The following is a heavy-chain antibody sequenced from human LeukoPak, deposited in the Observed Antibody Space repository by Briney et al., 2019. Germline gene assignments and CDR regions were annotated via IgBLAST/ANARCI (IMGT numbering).Heavy chain of an antibody. Sequence: GGSLRLSCAASGFTFSSYAMSWVRQAPGRGLEWVLGISGRGDSTYYADSVKGRFTISRDNSKNTLYLQMSSLRAEDTAVYYCAKGSRVLEWLLWDAFDIGGRGTMVTVSS. V-gene: IGHV3-23*01. CDR1: GFTFSSYA. D-gene: IGHD3-3*01. J-gene: IGHJ3*02. CDR2: ISGRGDST. CDR3: AKGSRVLEWLLWDAFDI.